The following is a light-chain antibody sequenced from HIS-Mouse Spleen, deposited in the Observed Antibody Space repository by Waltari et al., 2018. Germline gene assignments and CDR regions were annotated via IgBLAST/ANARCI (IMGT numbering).Light chain of an antibody. V-gene: IGKV3-20*01. CDR3: QQYGSSPLT. J-gene: IGKJ4*01. CDR2: GAS. Sequence: EIVLTQSPGTLSLSPGERATLSCRASQSVSSSYLALYHQKPGQAPRPLIYGASSRATGIPDRFSGSGSGTDFTLTISRLEPEDFAVYYCQQYGSSPLTFGGGTKVEIK. CDR1: QSVSSSY.